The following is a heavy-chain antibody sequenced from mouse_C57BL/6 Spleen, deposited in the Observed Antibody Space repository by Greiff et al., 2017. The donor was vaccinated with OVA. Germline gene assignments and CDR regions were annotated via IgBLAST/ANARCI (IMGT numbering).Heavy chain of an antibody. CDR2: IYPGNSDT. V-gene: IGHV1-5*01. D-gene: IGHD3-2*02. Sequence: EVQVVESGTVLARPGASVKMSCKTSGYTFTSYWMHWVTQRPGQGLEWIGAIYPGNSDTSYNQKFKGKAKLTAVTSASTAYRELSSLTNEDSAVYYCTRAQAGGYFDYWGQGTTLTVSS. J-gene: IGHJ2*01. CDR1: GYTFTSYW. CDR3: TRAQAGGYFDY.